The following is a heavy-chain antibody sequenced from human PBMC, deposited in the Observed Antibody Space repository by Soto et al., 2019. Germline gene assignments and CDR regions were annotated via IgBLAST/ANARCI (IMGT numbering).Heavy chain of an antibody. D-gene: IGHD1-7*01. CDR1: GYTFTSYY. J-gene: IGHJ4*02. CDR2: INPSGGST. Sequence: ASVKVSCKASGYTFTSYYIHWVRQAPGQGLGWMGMINPSGGSTTYAQKFQGRVTMTRDTSTNTVYMELSSLRSEDTAVYYCARDTPFPITGTTFDYWGRGALVTVSS. V-gene: IGHV1-46*01. CDR3: ARDTPFPITGTTFDY.